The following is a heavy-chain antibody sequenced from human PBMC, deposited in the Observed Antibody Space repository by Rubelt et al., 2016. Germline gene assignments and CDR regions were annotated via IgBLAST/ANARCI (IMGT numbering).Heavy chain of an antibody. CDR1: GGSISSSSYY. CDR2: IYYSGST. D-gene: IGHD5-24*01. CDR3: ASHPGVEMATPGAFDS. Sequence: QVQLQESGPGLVKPSETLSLTCTVSGGSISSSSYYWGWIRQPPGKGLEWIGSIYYSGSTYYNPPLSSRVTISEDTPKNQFSRKLGSVTAADTAVYYCASHPGVEMATPGAFDSWGQGTRVTVSS. J-gene: IGHJ3*02. V-gene: IGHV4-39*01.